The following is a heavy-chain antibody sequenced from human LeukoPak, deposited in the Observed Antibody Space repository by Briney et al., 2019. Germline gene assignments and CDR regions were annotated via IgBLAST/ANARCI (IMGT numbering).Heavy chain of an antibody. D-gene: IGHD5-24*01. V-gene: IGHV3-48*01. CDR2: IGIDSGNT. Sequence: GGSLRLSYAASGFTFSDYSMNWVRQAPGKGLEWISYIGIDSGNTNYADSVKGRFTISGDKAKNSLYLQMNSLRVEDTAVYYCARDYKYAFDNWGQGALVTVSS. J-gene: IGHJ4*02. CDR3: ARDYKYAFDN. CDR1: GFTFSDYS.